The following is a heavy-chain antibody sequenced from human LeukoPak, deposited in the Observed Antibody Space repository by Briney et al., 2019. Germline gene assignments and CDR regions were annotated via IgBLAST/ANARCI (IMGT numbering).Heavy chain of an antibody. CDR3: AGGGPLDDAYDI. CDR1: GGSFSGYY. J-gene: IGHJ3*02. CDR2: INHSGST. Sequence: EPSETLSLTCAVYGGSFSGYYWSWIRQPPGKGLEWIGEINHSGSTNYNPSLKSRVTISVDTSKNQFSLKLSSVTAADTAVYYCAGGGPLDDAYDIWGQGTMVTVSS. V-gene: IGHV4-34*01. D-gene: IGHD3-16*01.